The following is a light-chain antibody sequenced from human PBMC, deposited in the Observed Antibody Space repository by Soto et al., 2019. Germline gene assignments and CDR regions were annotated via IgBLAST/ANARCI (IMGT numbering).Light chain of an antibody. CDR1: SSEVGGYNY. CDR2: DVS. Sequence: QSVLTQPASVSGSPGQSITISCTGTSSEVGGYNYVSWYQQHPGKAPNLMIYDVSNRPSGVSNRFSGSKSGNTASLTISGLQAEDEADYYCSSYTSSSTPVVFGGGTKVTVL. V-gene: IGLV2-14*01. J-gene: IGLJ2*01. CDR3: SSYTSSSTPVV.